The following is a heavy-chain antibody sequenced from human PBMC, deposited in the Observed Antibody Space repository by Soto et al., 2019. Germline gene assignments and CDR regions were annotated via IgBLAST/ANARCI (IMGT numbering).Heavy chain of an antibody. CDR2: IYYSGST. V-gene: IGHV4-61*01. CDR1: GGSVSSGSYY. D-gene: IGHD3-10*01. Sequence: SETLSLTCTVSGGSVSSGSYYWSWIRQPPGKGLEWIGYIYYSGSTNYNPSLKSRVTISVDTSKNQFSLKLSSVTAADTAVYYCARFVLNMVRGVIIAGYFDYWGQGTLVTVSS. J-gene: IGHJ4*02. CDR3: ARFVLNMVRGVIIAGYFDY.